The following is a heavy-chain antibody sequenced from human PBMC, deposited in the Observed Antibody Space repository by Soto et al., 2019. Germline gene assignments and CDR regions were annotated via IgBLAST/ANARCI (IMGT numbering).Heavy chain of an antibody. CDR3: ARDPVNYGMDV. D-gene: IGHD4-4*01. Sequence: QVQLVQSGAEVKKPGASVKVSCKASGYTFTSYGISWVRQAPGQGLEWMGWISAYNGNTNYAQKLQGRVTMTTDTTTSTAYMELRSLRYDDTAASYCARDPVNYGMDVWGQGTTVTVSS. J-gene: IGHJ6*02. CDR2: ISAYNGNT. CDR1: GYTFTSYG. V-gene: IGHV1-18*01.